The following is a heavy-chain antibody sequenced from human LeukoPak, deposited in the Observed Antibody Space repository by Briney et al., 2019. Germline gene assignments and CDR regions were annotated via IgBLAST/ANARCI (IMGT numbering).Heavy chain of an antibody. D-gene: IGHD3-3*01. CDR2: IKQDGSEK. V-gene: IGHV3-7*01. J-gene: IGHJ4*02. CDR1: GFTFSSYW. CDR3: ARVSYDFWSGTQYIDY. Sequence: GGSLRLSCAASGFTFSSYWMSWVRQAPGKGREGVANIKQDGSEKYYVDSVKGRFTIFRDNAKNSLYLQMNSLRAEDTAVYYCARVSYDFWSGTQYIDYWGQGTLVTVSS.